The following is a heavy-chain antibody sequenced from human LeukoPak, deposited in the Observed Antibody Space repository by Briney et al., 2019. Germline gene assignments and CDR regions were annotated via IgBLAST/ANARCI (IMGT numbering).Heavy chain of an antibody. CDR2: IYPGDSDT. Sequence: GESLKISCKGSGYSFTSYWIGWVRQMPGKGLEWMGIIYPGDSDTRYSPSSQGQVTISADKSISTAYLQWSSLKASDTAMYYCARCFHDFWSGPLNYFDYWGQGTLVTVSS. J-gene: IGHJ4*02. D-gene: IGHD3-3*01. V-gene: IGHV5-51*01. CDR3: ARCFHDFWSGPLNYFDY. CDR1: GYSFTSYW.